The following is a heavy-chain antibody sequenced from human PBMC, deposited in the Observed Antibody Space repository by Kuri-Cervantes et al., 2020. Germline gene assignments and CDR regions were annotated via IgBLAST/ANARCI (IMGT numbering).Heavy chain of an antibody. CDR1: GFTFSSYW. CDR3: ARGGPGGSGAFDI. Sequence: ETLSLTCAASGFTFSSYWMSWVRQAPGKGLEWVANIKQDGSEKYYVDSVKGRFTISRDNAKNSLYLQMNSLRAEDTAVYYCARGGPGGSGAFDIWGQGTMVTVSS. J-gene: IGHJ3*02. V-gene: IGHV3-7*04. D-gene: IGHD6-25*01. CDR2: IKQDGSEK.